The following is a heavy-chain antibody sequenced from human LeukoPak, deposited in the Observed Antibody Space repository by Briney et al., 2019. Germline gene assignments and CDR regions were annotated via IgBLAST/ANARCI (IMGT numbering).Heavy chain of an antibody. Sequence: GGSLRLSCAASGFTFSSYAMSWVRQAPGKGLEWVSAISGSGGSTYYADSVKGRFTISRDNSKNTLYLQMNSLRAEGTAVYYCEVVVAASYDYWGQGTLVTVSS. V-gene: IGHV3-23*01. CDR2: ISGSGGST. CDR1: GFTFSSYA. J-gene: IGHJ4*02. D-gene: IGHD2-15*01. CDR3: EVVVAASYDY.